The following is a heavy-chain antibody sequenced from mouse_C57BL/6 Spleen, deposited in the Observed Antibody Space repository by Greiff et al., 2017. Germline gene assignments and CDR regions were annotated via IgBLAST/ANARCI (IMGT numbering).Heavy chain of an antibody. CDR2: ISDGGNYT. V-gene: IGHV5-4*01. CDR3: ARVGYAMDY. Sequence: EVQVVESGGGLVKPGGSLKLSCAASGFTFSSYVMSWVRQTPEKRLEWVATISDGGNYTYYPDRVKGRFTISRDNAKNNLYLQMSHLKSEDTAMYYCARVGYAMDYWGQGTSVTVSA. D-gene: IGHD4-1*01. CDR1: GFTFSSYV. J-gene: IGHJ4*01.